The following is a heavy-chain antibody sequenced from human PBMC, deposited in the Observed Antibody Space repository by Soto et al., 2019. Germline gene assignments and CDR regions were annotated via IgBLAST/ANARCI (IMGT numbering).Heavy chain of an antibody. V-gene: IGHV3-30-3*01. J-gene: IGHJ5*02. D-gene: IGHD4-17*01. CDR3: TRADLTVTLSVFDP. Sequence: PGGSLRLSCAASGFIFSSYAMHWVRQSPGKGLEWVAFISDDGSTKYYADSVKGRFTISRDNSKNTLYLQMNSLSAEDTAVYYCTRADLTVTLSVFDPWGQGTLVTVSS. CDR2: ISDDGSTK. CDR1: GFIFSSYA.